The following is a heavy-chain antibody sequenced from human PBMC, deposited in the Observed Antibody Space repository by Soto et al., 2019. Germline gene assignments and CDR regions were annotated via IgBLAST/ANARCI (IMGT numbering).Heavy chain of an antibody. J-gene: IGHJ3*01. CDR3: ARQNAFDV. CDR2: IYPGNSET. CDR1: GYSFTSYW. Sequence: PGESLKICYKASGYSFTSYWGGWVRQMPGKGLEWMGIIYPGNSETRYSPSFQGQVTISADNSITTAYLQWNSLKASDTAMYYCARQNAFDVWGQGTMVTVSS. V-gene: IGHV5-51*01.